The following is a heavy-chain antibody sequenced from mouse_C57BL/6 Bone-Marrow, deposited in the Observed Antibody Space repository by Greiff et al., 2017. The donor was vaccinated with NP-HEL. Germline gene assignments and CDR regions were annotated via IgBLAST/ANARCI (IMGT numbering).Heavy chain of an antibody. CDR2: IWTGGGT. D-gene: IGHD1-1*01. CDR1: GFSLTSYA. Sequence: QVQLKESGPGLVAPSQSLSITCTVSGFSLTSYAISWVRQPPGKGLEWLGVIWTGGGTNYNSALKSRLSISKDNSKSQVFLKMNSLQTDDTARYYCARNPLPTTVVATYYAMDYWGQGTSVTVSS. J-gene: IGHJ4*01. V-gene: IGHV2-9-1*01. CDR3: ARNPLPTTVVATYYAMDY.